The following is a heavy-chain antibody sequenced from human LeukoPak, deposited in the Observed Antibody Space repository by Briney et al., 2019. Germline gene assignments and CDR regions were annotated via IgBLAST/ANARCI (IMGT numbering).Heavy chain of an antibody. J-gene: IGHJ3*01. D-gene: IGHD3-16*01. Sequence: GGSLRLSCAASGFIFSTYWMMWARQAAGKGLEWVANMKGDGSEIHYVDSVKGRFTISRDNARNSLFLQMNGLRPEDTAVYYCARPAYTAAYDLWGQGTMVTVSS. CDR1: GFIFSTYW. CDR2: MKGDGSEI. CDR3: ARPAYTAAYDL. V-gene: IGHV3-7*01.